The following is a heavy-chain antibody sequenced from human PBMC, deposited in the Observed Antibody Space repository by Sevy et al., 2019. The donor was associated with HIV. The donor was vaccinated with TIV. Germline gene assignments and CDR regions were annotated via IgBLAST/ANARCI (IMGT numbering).Heavy chain of an antibody. CDR2: IYYSGST. J-gene: IGHJ6*02. Sequence: SETLSLTCTVSGGSISSYYWIWIRQPPGKGLEWIGYIYYSGSTNYNPSLKSRVTISVDTSKNQFSLKLSSVTAADTAVYYCARALPPGRYSSSWHGYYGMDVWGQGTTVTVSS. V-gene: IGHV4-59*13. CDR1: GGSISSYY. D-gene: IGHD6-13*01. CDR3: ARALPPGRYSSSWHGYYGMDV.